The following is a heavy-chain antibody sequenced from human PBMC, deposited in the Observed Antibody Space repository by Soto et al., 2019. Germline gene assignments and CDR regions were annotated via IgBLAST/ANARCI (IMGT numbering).Heavy chain of an antibody. D-gene: IGHD2-21*01. CDR2: IIPIFGTA. CDR1: GGTFSSYA. Sequence: SVKVSCKASGGTFSSYAISWVRQAPGQGLEWMGGIIPIFGTANHAQKFQGRVTITADKSTSTAYMELSSLRSEDTAVYYCARASGDGYSYYYYYYGMDVWGQGTTVTVSS. J-gene: IGHJ6*02. CDR3: ARASGDGYSYYYYYYGMDV. V-gene: IGHV1-69*06.